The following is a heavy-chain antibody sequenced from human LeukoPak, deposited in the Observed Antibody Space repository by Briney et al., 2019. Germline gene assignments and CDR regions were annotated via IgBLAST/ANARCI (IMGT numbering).Heavy chain of an antibody. J-gene: IGHJ4*02. Sequence: GGSLRLSCTASGFTFGDYAMSWVRQAPGKGLERVGFIRSISYGGTREYAVSVKGRFTISRDDPKGIAYLQMNSLKTEDTAVYYCTRKYSDPFDYWGQGTLVTVSS. D-gene: IGHD5-18*01. CDR3: TRKYSDPFDY. V-gene: IGHV3-49*04. CDR1: GFTFGDYA. CDR2: IRSISYGGTR.